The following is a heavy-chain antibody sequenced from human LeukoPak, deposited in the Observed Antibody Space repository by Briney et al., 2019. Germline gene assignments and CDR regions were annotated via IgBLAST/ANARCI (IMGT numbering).Heavy chain of an antibody. J-gene: IGHJ4*02. D-gene: IGHD6-19*01. V-gene: IGHV3-13*04. CDR3: ARDRAGDFDY. CDR2: IGAAGDT. Sequence: GGSLRLSCVASGFTFRNYDMHWVRQATGKGLEWVSGIGAAGDTYYPGSVKGRFTISRENANNSLYLQMNSLRAGDTAMYYCARDRAGDFDYWGQGTLVTVTS. CDR1: GFTFRNYD.